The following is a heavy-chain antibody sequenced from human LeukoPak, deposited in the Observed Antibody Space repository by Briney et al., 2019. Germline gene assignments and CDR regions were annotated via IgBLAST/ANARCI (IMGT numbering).Heavy chain of an antibody. V-gene: IGHV3-23*01. CDR3: AKDVYGSSWYYFDH. CDR1: GFTFSSYA. Sequence: GGSLRLSCEASGFTFSSYAMSWVRQAPGKGLEWVSGISNSGGSTDYADSVEGRFSISRDNSKNTPSLQMNSLRAEDTAVYYCAKDVYGSSWYYFDHWGQGTLVTVSS. D-gene: IGHD6-19*01. CDR2: ISNSGGST. J-gene: IGHJ4*02.